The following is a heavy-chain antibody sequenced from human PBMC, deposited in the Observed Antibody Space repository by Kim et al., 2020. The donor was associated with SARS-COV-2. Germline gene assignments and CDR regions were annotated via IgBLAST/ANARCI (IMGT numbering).Heavy chain of an antibody. CDR2: ISYDGSNK. CDR3: AREPSGSGSYYRDY. J-gene: IGHJ4*02. V-gene: IGHV3-30*03. CDR1: GFTLSSYG. Sequence: GGSLRLSCAASGFTLSSYGMHWVRQAPGKGLEWVAVISYDGSNKYYADSVKGRFTISRDNSKNTLYLQMNSLRAEDTAVYYCAREPSGSGSYYRDYWGQGTLVTVSS. D-gene: IGHD3-10*01.